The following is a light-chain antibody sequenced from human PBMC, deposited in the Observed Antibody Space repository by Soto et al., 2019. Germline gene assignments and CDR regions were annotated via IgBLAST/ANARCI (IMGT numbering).Light chain of an antibody. J-gene: IGKJ5*01. CDR3: QQYGGSPIT. Sequence: IVLTQSPGTLSLSPGEGATLSCRASQPVNSGYLAWYQQKPGQAPRLLMYGVSTRDTGIPDRFSGSGSGTDFTLTISRLEPEDFALYYCQQYGGSPITFGLGTRLEIK. CDR1: QPVNSGY. CDR2: GVS. V-gene: IGKV3-20*01.